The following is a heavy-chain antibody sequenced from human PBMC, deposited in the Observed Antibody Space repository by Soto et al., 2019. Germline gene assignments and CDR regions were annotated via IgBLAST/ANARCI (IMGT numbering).Heavy chain of an antibody. CDR2: FYYTGSI. CDR3: ARLGAYYQAMDS. V-gene: IGHV4-61*01. Sequence: SETLSLTCTVSGGSVSSGNYYWSWIRQPPGEGLEWIGYFYYTGSINYNPSLKSRVTISIDASKNQFSLRLSSVTAADTAVYFYARLGAYYQAMDSWGQGTLVTVSS. D-gene: IGHD3-22*01. J-gene: IGHJ1*01. CDR1: GGSVSSGNYY.